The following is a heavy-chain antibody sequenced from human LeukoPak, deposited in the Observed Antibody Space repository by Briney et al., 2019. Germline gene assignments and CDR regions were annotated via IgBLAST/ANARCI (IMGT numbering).Heavy chain of an antibody. J-gene: IGHJ4*02. D-gene: IGHD5-18*01. CDR2: IYYSGST. CDR1: GGSISSGGYY. Sequence: PSETLSLTCTVSGGSISSGGYYWSWIRQHPGKGLEWIGYIYYSGSTYYNPSLKSRVTISVDRSKNQFSLKLSSVTAADTAVYYCARSPYGYAEYYFDYWGQGTLVTVSS. CDR3: ARSPYGYAEYYFDY. V-gene: IGHV4-31*03.